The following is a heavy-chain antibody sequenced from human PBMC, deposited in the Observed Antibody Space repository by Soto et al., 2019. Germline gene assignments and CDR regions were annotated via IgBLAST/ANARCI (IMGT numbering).Heavy chain of an antibody. CDR2: IIPIFGTA. CDR3: ATDLSSSGAPTLVG. CDR1: GGTFRCYA. V-gene: IGHV1-69*13. Sequence: SSVKVSCKASGGTFRCYAISWVRQAPGQGLEWMGGIIPIFGTANYAQKFQGRVTITADESTSTAYMELSSLRSEDTAVYYCATDLSSSGAPTLVGWGQGTLVTVSS. J-gene: IGHJ4*02. D-gene: IGHD6-13*01.